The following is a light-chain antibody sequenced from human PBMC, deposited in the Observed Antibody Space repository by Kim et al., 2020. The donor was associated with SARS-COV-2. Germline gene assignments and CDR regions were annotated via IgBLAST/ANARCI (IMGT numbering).Light chain of an antibody. CDR3: QKYGRSAPWT. V-gene: IGKV3-20*01. J-gene: IGKJ1*01. CDR1: QSGGRGY. CDR2: GAS. Sequence: RGERATPSGTARQSGGRGYLAWDQQKPGEGPRLLIYGASSRATGIPERVSGSGCGTDFTLTISRLETEEFAVYYCQKYGRSAPWTFGQGTKV.